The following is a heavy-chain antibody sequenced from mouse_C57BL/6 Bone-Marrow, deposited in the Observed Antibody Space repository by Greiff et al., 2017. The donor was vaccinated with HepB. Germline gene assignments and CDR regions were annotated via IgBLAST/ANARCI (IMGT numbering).Heavy chain of an antibody. CDR1: GFNIKNTY. CDR3: ARYDGYSWNFDV. D-gene: IGHD2-3*01. J-gene: IGHJ1*03. V-gene: IGHV14-3*01. Sequence: EVQLQESVAELVRPGASVKLSCTASGFNIKNTYMHWVKQRPEQGLEWIGRIDPANGNTKYAPKFQGKATITADKSSNTAYLQLSSRTSEDTAIYYCARYDGYSWNFDVWGTGTTVTVSS. CDR2: IDPANGNT.